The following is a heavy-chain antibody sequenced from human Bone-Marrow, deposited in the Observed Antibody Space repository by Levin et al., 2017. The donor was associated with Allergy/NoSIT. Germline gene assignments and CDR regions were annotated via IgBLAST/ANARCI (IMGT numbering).Heavy chain of an antibody. V-gene: IGHV3-21*01. CDR1: GFSFSSYT. D-gene: IGHD1-26*01. CDR3: ARIDSGTYYGSIDY. J-gene: IGHJ4*02. Sequence: GESLKISCAASGFSFSSYTMNWVRQAPGKGLECISSISSKNNIYSADSVKGRFTVSRDNAKNSLYLQMNSLRAEDTAVYYCARIDSGTYYGSIDYWGQGTLVTVSS. CDR2: ISSKNNI.